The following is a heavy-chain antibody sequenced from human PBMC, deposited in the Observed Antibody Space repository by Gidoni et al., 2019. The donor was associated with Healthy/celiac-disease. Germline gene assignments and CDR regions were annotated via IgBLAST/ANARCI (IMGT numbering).Heavy chain of an antibody. CDR2: IYSGGST. V-gene: IGHV3-53*01. CDR1: AFTVSSNY. Sequence: EVQLVESGGGLIQPGGSLRLSCAASAFTVSSNYMSWGRQAPGTGMEWVSVIYSGGSTYYADSVKGRFTISRDNSKNTLYLQMNSLRAEDTAVYYCAREDYAAVWDYYGMDVWGQGTTVTVSS. J-gene: IGHJ6*02. CDR3: AREDYAAVWDYYGMDV. D-gene: IGHD3-16*01.